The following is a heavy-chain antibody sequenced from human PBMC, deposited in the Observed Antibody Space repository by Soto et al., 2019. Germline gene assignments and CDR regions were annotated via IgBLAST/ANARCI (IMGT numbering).Heavy chain of an antibody. J-gene: IGHJ3*02. CDR2: IWYDGSNK. D-gene: IGHD3-22*01. Sequence: SLRLSCAASGFTFSSYGMHWVRQAPGKGLEWVAVIWYDGSNKYYADSVKGRFTISRDNSKNTLYLQMNSLRAEDTAVYYCAREVTMIVKAFDIWGQGTMVTVS. CDR1: GFTFSSYG. V-gene: IGHV3-33*01. CDR3: AREVTMIVKAFDI.